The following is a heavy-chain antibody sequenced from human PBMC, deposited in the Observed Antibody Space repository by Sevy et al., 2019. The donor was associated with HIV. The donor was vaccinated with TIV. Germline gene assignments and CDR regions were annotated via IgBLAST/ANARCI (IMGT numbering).Heavy chain of an antibody. CDR1: DGSISSHY. CDR3: ARLLRYNPCFDY. D-gene: IGHD1-1*01. V-gene: IGHV4-59*11. Sequence: SETLSITCTVSDGSISSHYWSWIRQPPGMGLQWIGYIYYSGSTNYNPSLKSRVTMSLDTSKNQFSLKLSSVTAADTAVYYCARLLRYNPCFDYWGQGALVTVSS. J-gene: IGHJ4*02. CDR2: IYYSGST.